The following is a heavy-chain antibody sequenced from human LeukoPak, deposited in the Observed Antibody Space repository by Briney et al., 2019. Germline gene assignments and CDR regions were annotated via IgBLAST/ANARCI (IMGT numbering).Heavy chain of an antibody. CDR3: AKAVWFGEGGMDV. V-gene: IGHV3-9*01. D-gene: IGHD3-10*01. J-gene: IGHJ6*02. Sequence: PSGGSLRLSCAASGFTLDDYAMHWVRQAPGKGLEWVSGISWNSGSIGYADSVKGRFTISRDNAKNSLYLQMNSLRAEDTALYYCAKAVWFGEGGMDVWGQGTTVTVSS. CDR1: GFTLDDYA. CDR2: ISWNSGSI.